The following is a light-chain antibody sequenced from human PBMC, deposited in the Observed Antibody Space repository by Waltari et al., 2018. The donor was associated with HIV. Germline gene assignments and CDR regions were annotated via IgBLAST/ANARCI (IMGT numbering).Light chain of an antibody. CDR3: GTWDSSLSAGL. V-gene: IGLV1-51*01. J-gene: IGLJ2*01. CDR2: DNN. Sequence: QSVLTQPPSVSAAPGQTVTISCSGSSSNIGNNYVSWYQQLPGTAPKLLIYDNNKRPSGIPDRCSGSKSGTSATLGRTGLQTGDEADYYCGTWDSSLSAGLFGGGTKLTVL. CDR1: SSNIGNNY.